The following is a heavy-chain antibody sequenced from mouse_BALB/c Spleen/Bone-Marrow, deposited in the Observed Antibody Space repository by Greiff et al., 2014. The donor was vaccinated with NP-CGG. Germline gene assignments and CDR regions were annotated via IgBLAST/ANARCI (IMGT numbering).Heavy chain of an antibody. CDR3: AREGYYGSPFAY. V-gene: IGHV1-7*01. D-gene: IGHD1-1*01. CDR1: GYTFTSYW. Sequence: QVQLQQSGAELAKPGASVKMSCKASGYTFTSYWMHWVKQRPGQGLEWIGYINPSTGYTEYNQKFKDKATLTADISSSTAYMQLSSLTSEDSAVYYCAREGYYGSPFAYWGQGTLVTVSA. J-gene: IGHJ3*01. CDR2: INPSTGYT.